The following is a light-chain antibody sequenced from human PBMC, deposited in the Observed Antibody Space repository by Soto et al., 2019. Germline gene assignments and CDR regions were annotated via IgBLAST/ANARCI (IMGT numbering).Light chain of an antibody. CDR1: SSDVGGYNY. CDR2: EVS. J-gene: IGLJ3*02. V-gene: IGLV2-14*01. CDR3: ISFTSNSQWV. Sequence: QSALTQPASVSGSPGQSITISCTGSSSDVGGYNYVSWYQQHPGKAPKLMIYEVSNRPSGVSNRFSGSKSGNTASLTISGLQAGDESDYYCISFTSNSQWVFGGGTKLTVL.